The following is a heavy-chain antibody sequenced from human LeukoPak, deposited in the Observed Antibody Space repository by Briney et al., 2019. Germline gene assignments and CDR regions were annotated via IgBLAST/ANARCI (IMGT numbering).Heavy chain of an antibody. D-gene: IGHD3-3*01. CDR1: GYTFTGYY. J-gene: IGHJ4*02. V-gene: IGHV1-2*02. Sequence: ASVKVSCKASGYTFTGYYMHWVRQAPGQGLEWMGWINPNSGGTNYAQKFQGRVTMTRDTSISTAYMELSRLRSDDTAVYYCARSVRFLEWLSMVDYWGQGTLVTVSS. CDR2: INPNSGGT. CDR3: ARSVRFLEWLSMVDY.